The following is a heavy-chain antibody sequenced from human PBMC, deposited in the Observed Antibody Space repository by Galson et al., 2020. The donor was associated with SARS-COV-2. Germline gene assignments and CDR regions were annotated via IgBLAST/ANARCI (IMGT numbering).Heavy chain of an antibody. Sequence: GGSLRLSCAASGFTFSSYSMNWVRQAPGKGLEWVSSISSSSSYIYYADSVKGRFTISRDNAKNSLYLQMNSLRAEDTAVYYCARDPSRYCSSTSCPSTAYYYYGMDVWGQGTTVTVSS. D-gene: IGHD2-2*01. CDR2: ISSSSSYI. V-gene: IGHV3-21*01. CDR3: ARDPSRYCSSTSCPSTAYYYYGMDV. J-gene: IGHJ6*02. CDR1: GFTFSSYS.